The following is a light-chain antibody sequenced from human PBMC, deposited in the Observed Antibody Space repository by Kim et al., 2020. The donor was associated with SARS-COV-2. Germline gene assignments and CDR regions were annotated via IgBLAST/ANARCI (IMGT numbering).Light chain of an antibody. V-gene: IGKV3-20*01. CDR3: QQYGNSPYT. CDR1: QSVSNNY. Sequence: LSPGERATLSCRASQSVSNNYFVWDQQKPGQAPSLLIYGASSRATGVPDRCSGSGSGTDFTLTISRLEPEDFAVYYCQQYGNSPYTFGQGTKLEI. CDR2: GAS. J-gene: IGKJ2*01.